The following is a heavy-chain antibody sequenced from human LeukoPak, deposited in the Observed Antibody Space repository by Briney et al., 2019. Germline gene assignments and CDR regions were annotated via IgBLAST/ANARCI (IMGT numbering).Heavy chain of an antibody. V-gene: IGHV3-21*01. Sequence: GGSLRLSCAASGFTFSSYSMNWVRQAPGKGLEWVSSISSSSSYIYYADSVKGRFTISRDNDKNSLYLQMNSLRAEDTAVYYCARDVSDSYYDSSGHNDYWGQGTLVTVSS. CDR1: GFTFSSYS. CDR2: ISSSSSYI. D-gene: IGHD3-22*01. CDR3: ARDVSDSYYDSSGHNDY. J-gene: IGHJ4*02.